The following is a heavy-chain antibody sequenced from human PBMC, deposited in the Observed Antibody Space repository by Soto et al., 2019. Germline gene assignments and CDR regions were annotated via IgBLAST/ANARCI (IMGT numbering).Heavy chain of an antibody. D-gene: IGHD3-10*01. Sequence: SVKVSCKASGGTFSSYAISWVRQAPGQGLEWMGGIIPIFGTANYAQKFQGRVTITADEFTSTAYMELSSLRSEDTAVYYCAIVYGSGSYYGYYFDYWGQGTLVTVSS. V-gene: IGHV1-69*13. CDR2: IIPIFGTA. CDR3: AIVYGSGSYYGYYFDY. J-gene: IGHJ4*02. CDR1: GGTFSSYA.